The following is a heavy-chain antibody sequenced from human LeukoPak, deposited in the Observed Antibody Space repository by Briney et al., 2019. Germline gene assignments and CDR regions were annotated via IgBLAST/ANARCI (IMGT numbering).Heavy chain of an antibody. D-gene: IGHD5-18*01. V-gene: IGHV3-30*02. CDR2: IRYDGTNK. Sequence: GGSLRLSCAASGFTFSSYGMHWVRQAPGKGLGWVAFIRYDGTNKYYADSVKGRFTISRDNSKNTLYLQMNSLRAEDTAVYYCARSMQLWETGFDYWGQGTLVTVFS. J-gene: IGHJ4*02. CDR3: ARSMQLWETGFDY. CDR1: GFTFSSYG.